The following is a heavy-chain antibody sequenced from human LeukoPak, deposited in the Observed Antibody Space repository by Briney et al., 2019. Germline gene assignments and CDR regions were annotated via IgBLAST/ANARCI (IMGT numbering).Heavy chain of an antibody. CDR3: AKDWYSSSWFFDS. CDR2: ISWNSGSI. J-gene: IGHJ4*02. D-gene: IGHD6-13*01. V-gene: IGHV3-9*01. CDR1: GFTFDDYA. Sequence: PGGSLRLSCAASGFTFDDYAMHWVRHAPGKGLEWVSGISWNSGSIGYADSVKGRFTISRDNAKNSLYLQMNSLRAEGTALYYCAKDWYSSSWFFDSWGQGTLVTVSS.